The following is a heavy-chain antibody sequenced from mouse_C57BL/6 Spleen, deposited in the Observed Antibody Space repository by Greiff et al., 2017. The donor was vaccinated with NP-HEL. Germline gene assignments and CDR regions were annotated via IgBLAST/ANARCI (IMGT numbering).Heavy chain of an antibody. J-gene: IGHJ4*01. CDR3: ARGDGSVYAMDY. Sequence: EVQLQESGPELVKPGASVKISCKASGYSFTGYYMNWVKQSPEKSLEWIGEINPSTGGTTYNQKFKAKATLTVDKSSSSAYMQLKSLTSEDSAVYYCARGDGSVYAMDYWGQGTSVTVSS. D-gene: IGHD2-3*01. V-gene: IGHV1-42*01. CDR2: INPSTGGT. CDR1: GYSFTGYY.